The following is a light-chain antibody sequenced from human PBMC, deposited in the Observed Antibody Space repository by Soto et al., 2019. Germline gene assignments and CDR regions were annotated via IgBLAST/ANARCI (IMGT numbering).Light chain of an antibody. CDR2: LGS. CDR1: QNLLNSNGYNY. J-gene: IGKJ4*01. Sequence: EIVLTQSPLSLPVTPGEPASISCRSSQNLLNSNGYNYLDWYLQKPGQSPQLLIYLGSNRASGVPDRFSGSGSGTDFTLTINRVEAEDVGVYFCAQGLATPFTFGGGTKVEI. V-gene: IGKV2-28*01. CDR3: AQGLATPFT.